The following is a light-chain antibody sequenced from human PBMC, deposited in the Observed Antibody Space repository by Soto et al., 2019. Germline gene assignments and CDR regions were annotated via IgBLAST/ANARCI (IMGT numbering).Light chain of an antibody. Sequence: QSALTQPRSVSASPGQSVTISCTGTSSDVGGYNYVSWYQQHPGKASKVVVYDVTKRPSGVPDRFSGSKSGNTASLTISGLQAEDEADYYCCSYAGLYSDVFGSGTKLTVL. V-gene: IGLV2-11*01. CDR1: SSDVGGYNY. CDR3: CSYAGLYSDV. CDR2: DVT. J-gene: IGLJ1*01.